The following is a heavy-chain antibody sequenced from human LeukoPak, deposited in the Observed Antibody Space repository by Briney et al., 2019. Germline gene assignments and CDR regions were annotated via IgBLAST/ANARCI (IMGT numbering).Heavy chain of an antibody. CDR1: GGSISGGDYY. Sequence: SETLSLTCTVSGGSISGGDYYWSWIRQHPGKGLEWIGYIYYSGSTYYNPSLKSRVTISVDTSKNQFSLKLSSVTAADTAVYYCARVETYYYDSSGYYYSRNFDYWGQGTLVTVSP. CDR3: ARVETYYYDSSGYYYSRNFDY. V-gene: IGHV4-31*03. J-gene: IGHJ4*02. D-gene: IGHD3-22*01. CDR2: IYYSGST.